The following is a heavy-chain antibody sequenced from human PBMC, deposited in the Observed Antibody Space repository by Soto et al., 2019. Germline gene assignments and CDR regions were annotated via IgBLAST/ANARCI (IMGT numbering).Heavy chain of an antibody. J-gene: IGHJ6*02. V-gene: IGHV3-23*01. CDR2: LPERGSSP. D-gene: IGHD5-18*01. Sequence: GFPRLSCAASGFTFSNYAMSWGRQAPGKVLEWVSALPERGSSPYYADSVKGRFTISRDNSKNSLYLQMNSLRAEDTAVYYCAKMTSGSYGRNYGMDVWGQGXTVTVYS. CDR1: GFTFSNYA. CDR3: AKMTSGSYGRNYGMDV.